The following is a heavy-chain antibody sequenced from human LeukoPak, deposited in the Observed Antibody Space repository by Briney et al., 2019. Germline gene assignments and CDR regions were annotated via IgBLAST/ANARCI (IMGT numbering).Heavy chain of an antibody. V-gene: IGHV6-1*01. CDR3: ARDFGTTGWHTFDY. CDR2: TYYRSKSYN. J-gene: IGHJ4*02. Sequence: SQTLSLTCVVSGDSVSSKNGAWNWIRQSPSRGLEWLGRTYYRSKSYNDYAESMEGRMTISQDTSTNQYSLHLTSVTPDDTAVYYCARDFGTTGWHTFDYWGQGTLVTVSS. CDR1: GDSVSSKNGA. D-gene: IGHD6-19*01.